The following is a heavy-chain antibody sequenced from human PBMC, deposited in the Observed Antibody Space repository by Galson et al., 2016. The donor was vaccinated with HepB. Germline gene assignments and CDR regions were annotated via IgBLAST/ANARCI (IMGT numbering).Heavy chain of an antibody. J-gene: IGHJ6*02. CDR1: GDSVTRHY. CDR3: ARGQTMFRGANPTNYYNGMDV. CDR2: IDYSGST. D-gene: IGHD3-10*01. Sequence: SETLSLTCTVSGDSVTRHYWTWIRQPPGKGLEWIGYIDYSGSTKYNPSLKSRIPISVDTFKNQFSLNLRSVTAADTAVYHCARGQTMFRGANPTNYYNGMDVWGQGTTVTVSS. V-gene: IGHV4-59*02.